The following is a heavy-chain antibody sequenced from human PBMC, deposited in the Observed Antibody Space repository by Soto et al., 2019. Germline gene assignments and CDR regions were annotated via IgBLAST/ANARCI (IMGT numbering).Heavy chain of an antibody. D-gene: IGHD5-18*01. CDR3: ARELSSYGGEYYFDY. Sequence: QVQLQESGPGLVKPSETLSLTCNVSGGSISSYYWSWIRQPPGKGLEWIGYIYYSGSTNYNPSLKSRVTISVDTSKNQFSLKLSSVTAADTAVYYCARELSSYGGEYYFDYWGQGTLVTVSS. V-gene: IGHV4-59*01. CDR2: IYYSGST. CDR1: GGSISSYY. J-gene: IGHJ4*02.